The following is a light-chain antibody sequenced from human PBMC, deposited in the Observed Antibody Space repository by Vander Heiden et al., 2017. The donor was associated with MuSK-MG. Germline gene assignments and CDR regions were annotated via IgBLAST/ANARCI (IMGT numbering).Light chain of an antibody. CDR3: PRYSGDGKV. Sequence: QTVVTQEPSLTVSPGGTVTLTCASSTGAVTSGYYPNWVQQKPEQALRVLIYSTSNKHAGTPDRFSGSRLGGKAAPTLSGVQAEDEDEYDCPRYSGDGKVFGGGTKLTVL. V-gene: IGLV7-43*01. CDR2: STS. CDR1: TGAVTSGYY. J-gene: IGLJ3*02.